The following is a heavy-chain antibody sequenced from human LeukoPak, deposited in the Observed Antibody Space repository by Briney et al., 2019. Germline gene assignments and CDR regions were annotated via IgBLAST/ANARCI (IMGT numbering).Heavy chain of an antibody. J-gene: IGHJ4*02. CDR3: AKDDSSWMRVALDY. Sequence: GGSLRLSCAASGFTFSSYAMSWIRQAPGKGLEWVSAISGSGGSTYYADSVKGRFTISRDNSKNTLYLQMNSLRAEDTAVYYCAKDDSSWMRVALDYWGQGTLVTVSS. CDR1: GFTFSSYA. CDR2: ISGSGGST. D-gene: IGHD6-13*01. V-gene: IGHV3-23*01.